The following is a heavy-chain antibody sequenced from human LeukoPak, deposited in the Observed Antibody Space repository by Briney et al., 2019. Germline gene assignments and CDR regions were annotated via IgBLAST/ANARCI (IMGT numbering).Heavy chain of an antibody. V-gene: IGHV1-18*01. Sequence: ASVKVSCKASGYTFTSYGISWVRQAPGQGLEWMGWISIYNGNTDYAQKLRGRVTMTTDTSTSTAYLELRGLRSDDTAVYYCARDDYSNYGWFDYWGQGTLVTVSS. CDR3: ARDDYSNYGWFDY. J-gene: IGHJ4*02. D-gene: IGHD4-11*01. CDR2: ISIYNGNT. CDR1: GYTFTSYG.